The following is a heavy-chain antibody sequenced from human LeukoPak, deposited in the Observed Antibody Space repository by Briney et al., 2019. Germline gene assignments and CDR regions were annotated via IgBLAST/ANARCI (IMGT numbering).Heavy chain of an antibody. CDR3: AREVFGATMIDY. D-gene: IGHD1-26*01. Sequence: ASVKVSCKASGYTFTGYYMHWVRQAPGQGLEWMGWITPNSGGTNYAQKFQGRDTMTRDTAISTAYMELSRLRSDDTAVYYCAREVFGATMIDYWGQGTLVTVSS. J-gene: IGHJ4*02. CDR2: ITPNSGGT. V-gene: IGHV1-2*02. CDR1: GYTFTGYY.